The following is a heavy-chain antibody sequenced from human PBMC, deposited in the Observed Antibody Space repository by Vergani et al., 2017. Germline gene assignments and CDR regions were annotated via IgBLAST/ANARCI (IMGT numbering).Heavy chain of an antibody. J-gene: IGHJ4*02. V-gene: IGHV5-51*01. D-gene: IGHD3/OR15-3a*01. CDR1: GYSFTNYW. CDR3: VRGLGTGKREYDY. CDR2: IYPGDSDN. Sequence: EVQLVQSGAEIKKPGESLKISCKGSGYSFTNYWLGWVGRMPGKGLEWMGIIYPGDSDNRYSPSFEGQATSSADTSISTAYLQSSSLKASDTAMYYCVRGLGTGKREYDYWGQGTLVTVSS.